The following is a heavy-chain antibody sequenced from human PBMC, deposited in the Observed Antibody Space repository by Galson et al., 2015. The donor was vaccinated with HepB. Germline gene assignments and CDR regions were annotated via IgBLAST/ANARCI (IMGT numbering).Heavy chain of an antibody. CDR2: SKNKANGYTT. J-gene: IGHJ4*02. D-gene: IGHD6-19*01. V-gene: IGHV3-72*01. Sequence: SLRLSCAASGFSFTDHYADWVRQAPGKGLEWVARSKNKANGYTTEYAPSVKGRFAISRDDSKNSVYLQMNSLKTEDTAVYYCARSIAVASVYWGQGTLVTVSS. CDR3: ARSIAVASVY. CDR1: GFSFTDHY.